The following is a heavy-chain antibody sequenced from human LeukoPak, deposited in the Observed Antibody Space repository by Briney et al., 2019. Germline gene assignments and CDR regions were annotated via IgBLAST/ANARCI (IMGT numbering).Heavy chain of an antibody. D-gene: IGHD3-10*01. CDR3: AREGYYYGSGSYIPHFDY. Sequence: SETLSLTCTVSGGSISSGSYYWSWIRQPAGTGLEWIGRIYTSGSTNYNPSLKSRVTISVDTSKNQFSLKLSSVTAADTAVYYCAREGYYYGSGSYIPHFDYWGQGTLVTVSS. J-gene: IGHJ4*02. CDR2: IYTSGST. CDR1: GGSISSGSYY. V-gene: IGHV4-61*02.